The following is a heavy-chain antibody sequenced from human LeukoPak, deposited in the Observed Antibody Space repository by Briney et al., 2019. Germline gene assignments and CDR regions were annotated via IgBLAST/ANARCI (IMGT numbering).Heavy chain of an antibody. CDR3: ARGAPGYCSGGSCYRSFPGWFDP. Sequence: SETLSLTCTVSGGSISSSSYYWGWIRQPPGKGLEWIGSIYYSRSTYYNPSLKSRVTISVDTSKNQFSLKLSSVTAADTAVYYCARGAPGYCSGGSCYRSFPGWFDPWGQGTLVTVSS. V-gene: IGHV4-39*07. D-gene: IGHD2-15*01. J-gene: IGHJ5*02. CDR1: GGSISSSSYY. CDR2: IYYSRST.